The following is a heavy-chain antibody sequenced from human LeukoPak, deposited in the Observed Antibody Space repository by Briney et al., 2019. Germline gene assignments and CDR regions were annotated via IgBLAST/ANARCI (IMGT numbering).Heavy chain of an antibody. CDR3: ARGGMVRRVMGAFDI. Sequence: PGGSLRLSCAASGFTFNAYSMTWVRQAPGKGLEWVADIKQDGSEKYYVDSVKGRFTVSRDNAKNSLYLQMNSLRAEDTAVFYCARGGMVRRVMGAFDIWGQGTMVTVSS. V-gene: IGHV3-7*01. D-gene: IGHD3-10*01. CDR1: GFTFNAYS. CDR2: IKQDGSEK. J-gene: IGHJ3*02.